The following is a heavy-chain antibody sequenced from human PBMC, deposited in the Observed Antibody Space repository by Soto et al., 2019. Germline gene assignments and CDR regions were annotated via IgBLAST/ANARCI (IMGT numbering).Heavy chain of an antibody. CDR3: ARAPNGMVKYYYYGMDV. CDR2: IYYSGST. CDR1: AGSISSYY. J-gene: IGHJ6*02. D-gene: IGHD1-26*01. Sequence: SEPLSLTCTVSAGSISSYYWSWIRKPPGKGLEWIGYIYYSGSTNYNPSLKSRVTISVDTSKNQFSLKLSSVTAADTAVYYCARAPNGMVKYYYYGMDVWGQGNTVTGSS. V-gene: IGHV4-59*01.